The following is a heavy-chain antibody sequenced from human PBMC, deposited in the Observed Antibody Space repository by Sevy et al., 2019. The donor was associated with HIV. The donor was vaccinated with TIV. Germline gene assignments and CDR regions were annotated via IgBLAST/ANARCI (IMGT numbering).Heavy chain of an antibody. CDR1: GFTFSSYA. CDR2: ISGSGGST. V-gene: IGHV3-23*01. J-gene: IGHJ6*03. CDR3: AKDAHDSSGYYYELYCYYYMDV. D-gene: IGHD3-22*01. Sequence: GGSLRLSCAASGFTFSSYAMSWVRQAPGKGLEWVSAISGSGGSTYYADSVKGRFTISRDNSKNTLYLQMNSLRAEDTAVYYCAKDAHDSSGYYYELYCYYYMDVWGKGTTVTVSS.